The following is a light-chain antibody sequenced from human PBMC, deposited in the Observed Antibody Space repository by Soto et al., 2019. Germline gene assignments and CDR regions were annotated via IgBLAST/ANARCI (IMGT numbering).Light chain of an antibody. Sequence: EIVLTQSPATLSLSPGERATLSCTARQSVSSYLAWYQQKPGQAPRLLIYDASNRATCIPARFSGSASGTDFTLTISSLEPEHFAVCDCQHRSQWPPLTFGGGNKVEIK. CDR1: QSVSSY. CDR2: DAS. V-gene: IGKV3-11*01. CDR3: QHRSQWPPLT. J-gene: IGKJ4*01.